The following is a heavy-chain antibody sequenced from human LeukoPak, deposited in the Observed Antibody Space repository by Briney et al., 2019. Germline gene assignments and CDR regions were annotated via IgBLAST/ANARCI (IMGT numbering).Heavy chain of an antibody. V-gene: IGHV4-61*01. D-gene: IGHD6-13*01. CDR1: GGSVSSDSHY. CDR2: IYYSGST. CDR3: ARGGIYSSSWYPYSLNFDY. Sequence: PSETLSLTCTASGGSVSSDSHYWSWIRQPPGKGLEWIGYIYYSGSTNYNPSLKSRVTISVDTSKNQFSLKLSSVTAADTAVYYCARGGIYSSSWYPYSLNFDYWGQGTLVTVSS. J-gene: IGHJ4*02.